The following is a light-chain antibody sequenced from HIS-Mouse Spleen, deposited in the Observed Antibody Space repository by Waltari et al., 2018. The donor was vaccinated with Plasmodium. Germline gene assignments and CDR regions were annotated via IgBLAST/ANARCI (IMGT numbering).Light chain of an antibody. J-gene: IGKJ2*01. CDR2: GAS. Sequence: EIVMTQSPATLSVSPGERATLSCRASQSVSSNLAWYQQKPGQAPRLLTYGASSRATGIPDRFSGSGSGTDFTLTISRLEPEDFAVYYCQQYGSSPYTFGQGTKLEIK. V-gene: IGKV3-20*01. CDR1: QSVSSN. CDR3: QQYGSSPYT.